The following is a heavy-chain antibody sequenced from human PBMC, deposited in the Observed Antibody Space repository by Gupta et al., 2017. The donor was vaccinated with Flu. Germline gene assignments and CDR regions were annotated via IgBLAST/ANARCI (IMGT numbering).Heavy chain of an antibody. J-gene: IGHJ6*02. CDR3: ARTGRSRWELLQGPYFYYGMDV. CDR2: ITPVFGSA. V-gene: IGHV1-69*01. Sequence: QVQLVQSGAEVKKPGSSVKVSCKTSGGTFISYAINWVRQAPGQGLEWMGGITPVFGSANYAQKFQDRVTITADESSSTVYMEVTSLSSNDTAIYYCARTGRSRWELLQGPYFYYGMDVWGQGTTVTVSS. CDR1: GGTFISYA. D-gene: IGHD1-26*01.